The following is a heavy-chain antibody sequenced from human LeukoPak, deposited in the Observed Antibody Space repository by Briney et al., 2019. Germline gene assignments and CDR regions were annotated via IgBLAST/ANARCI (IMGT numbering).Heavy chain of an antibody. CDR1: GFTFDDYA. V-gene: IGHV3-43D*04. Sequence: GGSLRLSCAASGFTFDDYAMHWVRQAPGKGLEWVSLISWDGGSTYYADSVKGRFTISRDNSKNTLYLQMNSLRAEDTAVYYCAKVLTGSPPWRGAFDIWGQGTMVTVSS. J-gene: IGHJ3*02. D-gene: IGHD2-15*01. CDR2: ISWDGGST. CDR3: AKVLTGSPPWRGAFDI.